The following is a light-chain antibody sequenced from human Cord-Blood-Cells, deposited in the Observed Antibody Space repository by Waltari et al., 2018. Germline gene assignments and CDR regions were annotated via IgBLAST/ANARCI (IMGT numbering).Light chain of an antibody. CDR3: QQYGSSPT. J-gene: IGKJ1*01. Sequence: EIVLTQSPGTLSLSPGERATLSCRASQSVSSSYLAWYQQKPGQAPRRLIYGASSRATGIPDRFSGSGAGTDFTLTISRLEPEEFAVYYCQQYGSSPTFGQGTKVEIK. V-gene: IGKV3-20*01. CDR1: QSVSSSY. CDR2: GAS.